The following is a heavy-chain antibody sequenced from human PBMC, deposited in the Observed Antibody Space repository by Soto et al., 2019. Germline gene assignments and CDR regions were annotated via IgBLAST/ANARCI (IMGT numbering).Heavy chain of an antibody. V-gene: IGHV3-7*01. CDR1: GFMFRAYW. Sequence: EVQLVESGGRLFQPGGSLRLSWAASGFMFRAYWMSWVRQDPGKGLEWVATISGGASDKFYVDSVKGRFTISRDDSKNTLYLQMNSLRDEDTAVYYCVREDWHRFDSWGQGTLVTVSS. CDR2: ISGGASDK. CDR3: VREDWHRFDS. D-gene: IGHD2-21*01. J-gene: IGHJ4*02.